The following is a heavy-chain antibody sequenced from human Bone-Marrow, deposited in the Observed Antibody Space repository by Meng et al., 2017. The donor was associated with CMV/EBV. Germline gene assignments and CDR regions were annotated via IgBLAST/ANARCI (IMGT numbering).Heavy chain of an antibody. Sequence: SGLTFNTYAMSWVRQAPGKGLEWVSTIGGSGDTTYYADSVKGRFTISRDNSKNTLYLQMSSLRAEDTAVYYCARNAYNYGYSYYFDYWGQGTLVTVSS. J-gene: IGHJ4*02. D-gene: IGHD5-18*01. CDR3: ARNAYNYGYSYYFDY. CDR1: GLTFNTYA. CDR2: IGGSGDTT. V-gene: IGHV3-23*01.